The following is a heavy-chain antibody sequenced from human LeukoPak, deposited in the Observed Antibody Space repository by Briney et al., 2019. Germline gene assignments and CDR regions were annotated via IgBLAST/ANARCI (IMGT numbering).Heavy chain of an antibody. V-gene: IGHV3-23*01. J-gene: IGHJ4*02. CDR1: GFTFSSYA. D-gene: IGHD6-13*01. CDR3: AKDTSSSWTSIPFDY. Sequence: GGSLRLSCAASGFTFSSYAMSWVRQAPGKGLEWVSAISGSGGSTYYADSVKGRCTISRDNSKNTLYLQMNSLRAEDTAIYYCAKDTSSSWTSIPFDYWGQGTLVTVSS. CDR2: ISGSGGST.